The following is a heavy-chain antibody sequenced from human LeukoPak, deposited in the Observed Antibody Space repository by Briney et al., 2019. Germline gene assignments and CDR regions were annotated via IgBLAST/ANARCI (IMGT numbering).Heavy chain of an antibody. Sequence: ASVKVSCKASDYTFTNNYIHWGRQAPGRGLEWMGIINPSDGRTTYAQRFQGRVTKTRHTSTSTVYMELSSLRSEDTAAYYCARRSKNWYFDLWGRSTLVTVSS. CDR3: ARRSKNWYFDL. CDR2: INPSDGRT. CDR1: DYTFTNNY. J-gene: IGHJ2*01. V-gene: IGHV1-46*01.